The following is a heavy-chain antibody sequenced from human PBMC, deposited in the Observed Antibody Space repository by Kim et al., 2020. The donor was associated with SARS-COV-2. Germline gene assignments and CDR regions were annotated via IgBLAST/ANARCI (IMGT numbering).Heavy chain of an antibody. CDR3: ARGYSGSGSYYPPFDY. D-gene: IGHD3-10*01. V-gene: IGHV3-11*01. Sequence: SVKGRFTLSSDNAKSSLYLQMNSLRAEDTAVYYCARGYSGSGSYYPPFDYWGQGTLVTVSS. J-gene: IGHJ4*02.